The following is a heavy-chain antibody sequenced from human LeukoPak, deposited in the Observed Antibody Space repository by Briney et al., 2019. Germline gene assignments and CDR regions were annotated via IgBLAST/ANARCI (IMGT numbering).Heavy chain of an antibody. V-gene: IGHV1-69*04. CDR1: GGTFSSYT. D-gene: IGHD4-23*01. Sequence: SVKVSCKASGGTFSSYTISWERQPPGHRHEWMGRIIPILRMAHYAQKFQGRVTITADKSTSTAYLELSSLRSEDTAVYYCARDPVRGYGGNPTLFDYWGQGTLVTVSS. J-gene: IGHJ4*02. CDR3: ARDPVRGYGGNPTLFDY. CDR2: IIPILRMA.